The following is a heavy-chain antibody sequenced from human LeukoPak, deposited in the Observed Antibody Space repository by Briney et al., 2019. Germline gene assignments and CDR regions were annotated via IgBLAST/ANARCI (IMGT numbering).Heavy chain of an antibody. V-gene: IGHV5-51*01. D-gene: IGHD6-13*01. CDR1: GYSFTSYL. CDR2: IYPGDSDT. Sequence: LGESLKISCKGSGYSFTSYLIGWVRQMPGKGLEWMGIIYPGDSDTRYNPSFQGQVTTSADKSISTAYLQWSSLKASDTAMYYCARSNGYSSSWYYIDYWGQGTLVSVSS. CDR3: ARSNGYSSSWYYIDY. J-gene: IGHJ4*02.